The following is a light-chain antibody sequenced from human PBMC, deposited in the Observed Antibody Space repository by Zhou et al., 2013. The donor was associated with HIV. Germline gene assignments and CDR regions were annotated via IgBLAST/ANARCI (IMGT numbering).Light chain of an antibody. V-gene: IGKV1-39*01. CDR3: QQTYSSLTWT. CDR2: AAT. CDR1: QSISTY. Sequence: DIQMTQSPSSLSASVGDRVTITCRASQSISTYLNWYQHRPGKAPKLLIYAATSLQSGVPTRFSGVGSGTAFTLTIYSLQPEDFATYYCQQTYSSLTWTFAQGTRW. J-gene: IGKJ1*01.